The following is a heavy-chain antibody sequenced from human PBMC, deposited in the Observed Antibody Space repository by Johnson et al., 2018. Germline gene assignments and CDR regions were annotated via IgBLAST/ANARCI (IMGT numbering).Heavy chain of an antibody. CDR1: GGSINSSNW. CDR2: IYHSGST. V-gene: IGHV4-4*02. CDR3: ASDDRRALGVVIGPVDT. J-gene: IGHJ3*02. Sequence: QVQLQESGPGLVKPSGTLSLTCVVSGGSINSSNWWSWVRQPPGKGLEWIGEIYHSGSTNCNPSLKSRVTISVDKSKNQFALKLSSVTAADTAGYYCASDDRRALGVVIGPVDTWGQGTMVTASS. D-gene: IGHD3-3*01.